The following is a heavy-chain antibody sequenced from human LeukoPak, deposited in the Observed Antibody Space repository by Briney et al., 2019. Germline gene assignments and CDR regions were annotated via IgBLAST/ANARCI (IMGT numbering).Heavy chain of an antibody. Sequence: PGGSLRLSCAASGFTFNSYSMNWVRQAPGKWLEWVSSISSSSRHIYYADSMKGRFTISRDNAKNSFYLQMNSLRVEDTAVYYCVRGRGLPGPLDHWGQGTLVTVSS. CDR1: GFTFNSYS. V-gene: IGHV3-21*01. CDR3: VRGRGLPGPLDH. CDR2: ISSSSRHI. J-gene: IGHJ4*02. D-gene: IGHD3-10*01.